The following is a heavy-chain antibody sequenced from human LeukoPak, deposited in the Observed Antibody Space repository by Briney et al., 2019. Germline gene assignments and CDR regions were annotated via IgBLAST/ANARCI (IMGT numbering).Heavy chain of an antibody. D-gene: IGHD3-9*01. CDR3: AKDAIRYFDWSPYYFDY. Sequence: SETLSLTCTVSGGSISSSSYYWGWIRQPPGKGLEWIGSIYYSGSTYYNPSLKSRVTISVDTSKNQFSLKLSSVTAADTAFFFRAKDAIRYFDWSPYYFDYWGQGTLVTVSS. CDR2: IYYSGST. V-gene: IGHV4-39*02. J-gene: IGHJ4*02. CDR1: GGSISSSSYY.